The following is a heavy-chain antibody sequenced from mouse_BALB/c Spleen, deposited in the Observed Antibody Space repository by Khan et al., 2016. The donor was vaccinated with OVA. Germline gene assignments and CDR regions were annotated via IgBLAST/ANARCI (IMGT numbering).Heavy chain of an antibody. CDR2: IDPETGGT. Sequence: QVQLKESGAELVRPGASVTLSCKASGYIFTDYEIHWVKQTPVHGLEWIGAIDPETGGTAYNQKIKGKATLTADKSSSTAYMEFRILTSEASAFYYCTRWYYGSAWFAYWGQGTLVTVSA. V-gene: IGHV1-15*01. CDR1: GYIFTDYE. J-gene: IGHJ3*01. CDR3: TRWYYGSAWFAY. D-gene: IGHD1-1*01.